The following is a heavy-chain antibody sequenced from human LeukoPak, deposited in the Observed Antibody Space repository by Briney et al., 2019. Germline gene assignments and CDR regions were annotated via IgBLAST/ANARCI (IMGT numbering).Heavy chain of an antibody. CDR1: GLTYSNYW. J-gene: IGHJ4*02. CDR3: ARDRNYYDSSGYYPY. CDR2: IKQDGSEK. D-gene: IGHD3-22*01. V-gene: IGHV3-7*01. Sequence: GGSLRLSCAASGLTYSNYWMSWVRQAPGKGLEWVASIKQDGSEKYYVDSVKGRFTISRDNAKNSLYLQMNSLRAEDTAVYYCARDRNYYDSSGYYPYWGQGTLVTVSS.